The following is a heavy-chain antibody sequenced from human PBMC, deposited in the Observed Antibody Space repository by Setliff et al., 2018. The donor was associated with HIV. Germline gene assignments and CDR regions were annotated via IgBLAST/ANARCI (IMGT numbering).Heavy chain of an antibody. CDR1: GGSISSYY. D-gene: IGHD2-21*02. CDR3: ARAMRGVVVTNMYYYYGMDV. CDR2: IYHSGST. J-gene: IGHJ6*02. Sequence: ETLSLTCTVSGGSISSYYWSWIRQPAGKGLEWIGSIYHSGSTYYNPSLKSRVTISVDTSKNQFSLKLSSVTAADTAVYYCARAMRGVVVTNMYYYYGMDVWGQGTTVTVSS. V-gene: IGHV4-4*07.